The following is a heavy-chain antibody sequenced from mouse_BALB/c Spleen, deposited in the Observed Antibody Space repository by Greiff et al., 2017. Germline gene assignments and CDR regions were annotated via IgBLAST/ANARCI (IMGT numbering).Heavy chain of an antibody. CDR1: GYTFTSYT. J-gene: IGHJ1*01. V-gene: IGHV1-4*01. D-gene: IGHD2-12*01. Sequence: QVQLKESGAELARPGASVKMSCKASGYTFTSYTMHWVKQRPGQGLEWIGYINPSSGYTNYNQKFKDKATLTADKSSSTAYMQLSSLTSEDSAVYYCARGDYKYFDVWGAGTTVTVSS. CDR3: ARGDYKYFDV. CDR2: INPSSGYT.